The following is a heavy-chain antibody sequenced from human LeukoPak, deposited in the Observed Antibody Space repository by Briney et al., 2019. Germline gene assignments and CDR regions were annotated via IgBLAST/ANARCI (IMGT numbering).Heavy chain of an antibody. CDR3: ARVGYGGNPTFGY. CDR1: GYTFTSYY. CDR2: INPNSGGT. Sequence: ASVKVSCKASGYTFTSYYMHWVRQAPGQGLEWMGWINPNSGGTNYAQKFQGRVTMTRDTSISTAYMELSRLRSDDTAVYYCARVGYGGNPTFGYWGQGTLVTVSS. V-gene: IGHV1-2*02. J-gene: IGHJ4*02. D-gene: IGHD4-23*01.